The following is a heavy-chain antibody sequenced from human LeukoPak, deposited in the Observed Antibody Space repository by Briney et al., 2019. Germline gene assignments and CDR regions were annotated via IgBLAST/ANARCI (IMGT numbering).Heavy chain of an antibody. CDR3: ASYDYGGNAYYFDF. CDR2: VYYSGST. Sequence: SETLSLTCIVSGGSISSYYWNWFRQPPGKGLEWIGYVYYSGSTNYNPSLKSRVTMSVDTSKAQFSLKLSSVTAADTAVYYCASYDYGGNAYYFDFWGRGTLVTVSS. CDR1: GGSISSYY. J-gene: IGHJ4*02. D-gene: IGHD4-23*01. V-gene: IGHV4-59*01.